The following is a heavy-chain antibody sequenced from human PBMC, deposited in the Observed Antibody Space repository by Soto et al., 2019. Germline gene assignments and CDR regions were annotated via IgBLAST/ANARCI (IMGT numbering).Heavy chain of an antibody. D-gene: IGHD5-18*01. Sequence: PSETLSLTCAVYGGSFSGYYWSWIRQPPGKGLEWIGEINHSGSTNYNPSLRSRVTISVDTSKNQFSLKLSSVTAADTAVYYCARGLIQLWFTGVFPLPYNWFDPWGQGTLVTVSS. V-gene: IGHV4-34*01. J-gene: IGHJ5*02. CDR2: INHSGST. CDR3: ARGLIQLWFTGVFPLPYNWFDP. CDR1: GGSFSGYY.